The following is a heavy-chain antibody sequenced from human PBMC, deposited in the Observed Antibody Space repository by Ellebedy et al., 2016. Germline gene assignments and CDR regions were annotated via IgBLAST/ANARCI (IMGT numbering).Heavy chain of an antibody. CDR2: IYWDDDK. J-gene: IGHJ5*02. CDR3: AHKSYGDYVSFWFDP. CDR1: GFSLSTSEEG. D-gene: IGHD4-17*01. V-gene: IGHV2-5*02. Sequence: SGPTLVKPTPTLTLTCTFSGFSLSTSEEGVGWIRQPPGKALEWLGIIYWDDDKRYSPSLKSRLTITKDTSKNQVVLTMTNMDPVDTATYYCAHKSYGDYVSFWFDPWGQGTLVTVSS.